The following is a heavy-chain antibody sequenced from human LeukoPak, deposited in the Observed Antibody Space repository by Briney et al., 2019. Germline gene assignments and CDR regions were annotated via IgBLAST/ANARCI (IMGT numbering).Heavy chain of an antibody. CDR3: ARGGIDYFYYMDV. Sequence: GASVKVSCKASGYTFTSYAMHWVRQAPGQRLEWMGWINAGNGNTKYSQESQGRVTITRDTSASTAYMELSSLRFEDMAVYYCARGGIDYFYYMDVWGKGTTVTVSS. CDR2: INAGNGNT. CDR1: GYTFTSYA. J-gene: IGHJ6*03. V-gene: IGHV1-3*03. D-gene: IGHD3-16*02.